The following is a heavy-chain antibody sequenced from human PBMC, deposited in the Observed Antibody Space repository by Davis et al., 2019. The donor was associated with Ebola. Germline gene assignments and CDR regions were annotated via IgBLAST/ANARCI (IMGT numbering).Heavy chain of an antibody. V-gene: IGHV1-3*01. CDR1: GYTFTSYA. CDR2: INAGNGNT. D-gene: IGHD2-2*01. CDR3: ARGLHIVVVPAADFNWFDP. J-gene: IGHJ5*02. Sequence: AASVKVSCKASGYTFTSYAMHWVRQAPGQRLEWMGWINAGNGNTKYSQKFQGRVTITRDTSASTAYMELSSLRSEDTAVYYCARGLHIVVVPAADFNWFDPWGQGTLVTVSS.